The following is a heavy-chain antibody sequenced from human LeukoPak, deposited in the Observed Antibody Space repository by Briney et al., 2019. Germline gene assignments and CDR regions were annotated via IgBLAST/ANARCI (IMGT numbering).Heavy chain of an antibody. CDR2: IYPGDSDT. J-gene: IGHJ4*02. CDR1: GYSFTSYW. V-gene: IGHV5-51*01. Sequence: GESLKISRKGSGYSFTSYWIGLVRQMPGKGLEWMGIIYPGDSDTRYSPSFQGQVTISADKSISTAYLQWSSLKASDTAMYYCARLGGRDGYNWGDFDYWGQGTLVTVSS. CDR3: ARLGGRDGYNWGDFDY. D-gene: IGHD5-24*01.